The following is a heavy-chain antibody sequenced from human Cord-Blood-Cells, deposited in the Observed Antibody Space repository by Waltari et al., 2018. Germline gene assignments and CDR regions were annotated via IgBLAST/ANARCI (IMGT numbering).Heavy chain of an antibody. V-gene: IGHV4-34*01. D-gene: IGHD4-17*01. CDR3: ARDDGGVDP. CDR1: GGSFSGYY. CDR2: INHSGST. Sequence: QVQLQQWGAGLFKPSETLSLTCAAYGGSFSGYYWSWTRQPPGKGLEWIGEINHSGSTNYNPSLKSRVTISVDTSKNQFSLKLSSVTAADTAVYYCARDDGGVDPWGQGTLVTVSS. J-gene: IGHJ5*02.